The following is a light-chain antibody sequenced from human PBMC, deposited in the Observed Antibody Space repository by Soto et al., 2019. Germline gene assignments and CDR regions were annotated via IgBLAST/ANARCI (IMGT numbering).Light chain of an antibody. Sequence: EIVLTHSPGTLSLSPWEIATLSCRASQSVSSSYLAWYQQKPGQAPRLLIYGASSRATGIPDRFSGSGSGTDFTLTISRLEPEDFAVYYCQQYGYSRTFGQGTKVDIK. V-gene: IGKV3-20*01. J-gene: IGKJ1*01. CDR2: GAS. CDR3: QQYGYSRT. CDR1: QSVSSSY.